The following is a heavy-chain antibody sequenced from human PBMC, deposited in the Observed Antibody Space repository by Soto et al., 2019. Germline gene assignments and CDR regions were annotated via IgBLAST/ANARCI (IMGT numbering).Heavy chain of an antibody. CDR2: ISSNGGNT. D-gene: IGHD2-8*02. Sequence: GGSLRLSCAASGFTFSSYAIHWVRQAPGKGLEFVSAISSNGGNTYYANSVKGRFTISRDNSTSTAYMELRSLRSDDTAVYYCAREISYERSDTGFDYWGQGTLVTVSS. V-gene: IGHV3-64*01. CDR3: AREISYERSDTGFDY. J-gene: IGHJ4*02. CDR1: GFTFSSYA.